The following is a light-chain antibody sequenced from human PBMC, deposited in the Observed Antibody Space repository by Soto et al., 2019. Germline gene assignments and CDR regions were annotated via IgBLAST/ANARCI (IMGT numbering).Light chain of an antibody. V-gene: IGKV3-11*01. CDR3: QQRSNWPPYT. CDR1: QSVSTD. Sequence: DIVLTQSPATLSLSPGERATLSCRASQSVSTDLAWYQQKPGQAPRLLIYDASNRATGIPARFSGSGSSTDFTLTISSLEPEDFAVYYCQQRSNWPPYTFGQGTKLEIK. CDR2: DAS. J-gene: IGKJ2*01.